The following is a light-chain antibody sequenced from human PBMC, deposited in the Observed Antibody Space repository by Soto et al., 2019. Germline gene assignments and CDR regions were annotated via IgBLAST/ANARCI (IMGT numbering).Light chain of an antibody. J-gene: IGKJ3*01. Sequence: EIVLTQSPATLSLSPGERATLSCRASQSVRTSLAWYQQKPGQAPRLLIYGASNRATGIPARFSGSGSGTDFTLTISSLEPEDSAVYYCQQRSDWPPVFGPGTKVDIK. V-gene: IGKV3-11*01. CDR3: QQRSDWPPV. CDR2: GAS. CDR1: QSVRTS.